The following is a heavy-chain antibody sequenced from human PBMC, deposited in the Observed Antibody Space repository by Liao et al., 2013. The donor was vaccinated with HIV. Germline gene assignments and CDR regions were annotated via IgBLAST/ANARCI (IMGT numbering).Heavy chain of an antibody. J-gene: IGHJ1*01. Sequence: QVQLQESGPGLVKPSQTLSLTCTVSGDLIRRDNYYWTWIRQPAGKGLEWIGEINRNGVTNYNPSLKSRVTISIDTSKNQLSLKLASLTAADTAIYYCATAQGVAVAGPVGHLQHWGQGTLVTVSS. V-gene: IGHV4-61*02. CDR1: GDLIRRDNYY. D-gene: IGHD6-13*01. CDR3: ATAQGVAVAGPVGHLQH. CDR2: INRNGVT.